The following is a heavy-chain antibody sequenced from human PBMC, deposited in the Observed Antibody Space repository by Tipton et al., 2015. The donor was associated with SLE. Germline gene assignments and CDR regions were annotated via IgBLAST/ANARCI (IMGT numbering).Heavy chain of an antibody. CDR2: ISYDGSNK. J-gene: IGHJ6*03. V-gene: IGHV3-30-3*01. CDR3: ARGSSWTGYYYYYMDV. Sequence: SLRLSCVPSGLTFSAYWMTWVRQAPGKGLEWVAVISYDGSNKYYADSVKGRFTISRDNSKNTLYLQMNSLRAEDTAVYYCARGSSWTGYYYYYMDVWGKGTTVTVSS. CDR1: GLTFSAYW. D-gene: IGHD6-13*01.